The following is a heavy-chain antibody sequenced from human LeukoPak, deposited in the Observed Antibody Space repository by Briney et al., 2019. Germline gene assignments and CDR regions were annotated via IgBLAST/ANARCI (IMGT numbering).Heavy chain of an antibody. CDR1: GFTISNYW. V-gene: IGHV3-7*01. Sequence: GGSLRLSCAASGFTISNYWMTWVRQGPGKGLEWVANIKADRSEKYYVDSVKGRFTIARDNSKNSLYLQMNSLRAEDTAVYYCASPEWLPDAIDIWGQGTMVTVSS. D-gene: IGHD3-3*01. CDR3: ASPEWLPDAIDI. CDR2: IKADRSEK. J-gene: IGHJ3*02.